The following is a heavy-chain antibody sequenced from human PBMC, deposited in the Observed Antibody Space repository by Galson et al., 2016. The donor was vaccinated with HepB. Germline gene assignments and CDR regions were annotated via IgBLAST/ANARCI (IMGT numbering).Heavy chain of an antibody. V-gene: IGHV1-18*04. J-gene: IGHJ4*02. CDR1: GYRFFTYG. Sequence: SCKASGYRFFTYGISWVRQAPGQGLEWLGWISANSGNTIYAQKFQDSVTMTRDTSASTVYMDLRSLRSDDTAVYYCARDVQFRFDYWGQGTLVTVSS. CDR2: ISANSGNT. D-gene: IGHD4-11*01. CDR3: ARDVQFRFDY.